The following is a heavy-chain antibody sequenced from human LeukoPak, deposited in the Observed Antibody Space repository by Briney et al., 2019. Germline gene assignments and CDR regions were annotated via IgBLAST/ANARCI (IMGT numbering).Heavy chain of an antibody. D-gene: IGHD3-3*01. CDR3: ARGVVRSYYYMDV. Sequence: SVKVSCKASGGTFSSYTISWVRQAPGQGLEWMGRIIPILGIANYAQKFQGRVTITADKSTSTAYTELSSLRSEDTAVYYCARGVVRSYYYMDVWGKGTTVTVSS. V-gene: IGHV1-69*02. CDR2: IIPILGIA. J-gene: IGHJ6*03. CDR1: GGTFSSYT.